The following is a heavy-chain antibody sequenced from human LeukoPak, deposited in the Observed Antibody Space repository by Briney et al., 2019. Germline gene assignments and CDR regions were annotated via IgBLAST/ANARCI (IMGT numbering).Heavy chain of an antibody. CDR2: ISGSGGSA. Sequence: GGSLRLSCGASGFTFSRYAMSWVRQAPGKGLEGVSGISGSGGSAHYADSVKGWFTISRDNSKNTLYLQMNSLRAEDTAVYYCAKDQAYYYYGMDVWGQGTTVTVSS. CDR3: AKDQAYYYYGMDV. D-gene: IGHD2-21*01. CDR1: GFTFSRYA. V-gene: IGHV3-23*01. J-gene: IGHJ6*02.